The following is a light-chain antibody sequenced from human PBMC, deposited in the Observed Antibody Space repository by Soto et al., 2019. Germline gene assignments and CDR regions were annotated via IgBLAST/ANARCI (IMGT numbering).Light chain of an antibody. CDR1: QSVNSSY. J-gene: IGKJ1*01. V-gene: IGKV3-20*01. CDR2: GAS. Sequence: EIVLTQSPGTLSLSPGERVTLSCRASQSVNSSYLAWYQHKPGQAPRLLIYGASTRATGIPDRFSGSGSGTDFTLTIARREPGDFAVYYCQQYGNSPQPFGQGTKVDIK. CDR3: QQYGNSPQP.